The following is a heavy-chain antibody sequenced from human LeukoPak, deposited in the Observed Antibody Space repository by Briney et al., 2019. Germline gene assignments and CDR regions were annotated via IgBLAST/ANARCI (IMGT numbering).Heavy chain of an antibody. CDR3: ASGGRGTYYGSGSYVDF. Sequence: GGSLRLSCAASGFTFSSYWMSWVRQAPGKGLEWVANIKEDGSERYYVDSVKGRFTISRDNAKNSPYLQMNSLRAEDTAVYYCASGGRGTYYGSGSYVDFWGQGTLVTVSS. J-gene: IGHJ4*02. V-gene: IGHV3-7*01. D-gene: IGHD3-10*01. CDR2: IKEDGSER. CDR1: GFTFSSYW.